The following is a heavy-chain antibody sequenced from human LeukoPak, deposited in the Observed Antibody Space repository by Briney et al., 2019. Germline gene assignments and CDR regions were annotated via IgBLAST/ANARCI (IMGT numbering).Heavy chain of an antibody. V-gene: IGHV4-61*05. CDR3: ARSVEGYCRGGSCYSYSYYMDV. CDR1: GGSISSSSHY. Sequence: SETLSLTCTVSGGSISSSSHYWGWIRQPPGKGLEWIGYIYYSGSTNYNPSLKSRVTISVDTSKNQFSLKLSSVTAADTAVYYCARSVEGYCRGGSCYSYSYYMDVWGKGTTVTVSS. J-gene: IGHJ6*03. D-gene: IGHD2-15*01. CDR2: IYYSGST.